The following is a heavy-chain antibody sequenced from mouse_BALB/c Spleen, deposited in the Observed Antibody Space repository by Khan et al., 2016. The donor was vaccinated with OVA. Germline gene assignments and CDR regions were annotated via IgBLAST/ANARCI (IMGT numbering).Heavy chain of an antibody. Sequence: VELVESGPGLVAPSQSLSITCTVSGFSLTGYGVNWVRQPPGKGLEWLGMIWGDGSTDYNSALKSKLSISKDNSKCQVSLKINSLQTVETARYYCARAYYGNYREAMDYWGQGTSVTVSS. CDR1: GFSLTGYG. CDR3: ARAYYGNYREAMDY. J-gene: IGHJ4*01. D-gene: IGHD2-10*01. CDR2: IWGDGST. V-gene: IGHV2-6-7*01.